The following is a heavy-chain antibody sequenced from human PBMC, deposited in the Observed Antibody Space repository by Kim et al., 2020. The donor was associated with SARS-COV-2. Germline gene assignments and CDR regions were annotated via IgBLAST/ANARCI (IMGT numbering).Heavy chain of an antibody. CDR3: ARYRYSSSWYWPGYYYYGMDV. Sequence: GGSLRLSCAASGFTFSSYSMNWVRQAPGKGLGWVSYISSSSSTIYYADSVKGRFTMSRDNAKNSLYLQMNSLRDEDTAVYYCARYRYSSSWYWPGYYYYGMDVWGQGTTITGSS. V-gene: IGHV3-48*02. J-gene: IGHJ6*02. CDR1: GFTFSSYS. D-gene: IGHD6-13*01. CDR2: ISSSSSTI.